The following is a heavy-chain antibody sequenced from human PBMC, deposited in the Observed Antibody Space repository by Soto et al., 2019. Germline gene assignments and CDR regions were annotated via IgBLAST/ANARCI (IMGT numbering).Heavy chain of an antibody. CDR3: TRPDGATQSDY. D-gene: IGHD1-26*01. CDR2: IRSKANSYAT. V-gene: IGHV3-73*02. Sequence: EVQLVESGGGLVQPGGSLKLSCAASGFTFSGSAMHWVRQASGKGLEWVDRIRSKANSYATAYAASVKGRFTISRDDSKNTAYLQMNSLKTEDTAVYYCTRPDGATQSDYWGQGTLVTVSS. CDR1: GFTFSGSA. J-gene: IGHJ4*02.